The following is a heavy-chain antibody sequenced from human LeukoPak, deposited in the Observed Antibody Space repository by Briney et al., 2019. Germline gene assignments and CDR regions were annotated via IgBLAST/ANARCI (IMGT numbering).Heavy chain of an antibody. D-gene: IGHD6-13*01. Sequence: GGSLRLSCAASGFTFSSYGMHWVRQAPGKGLEWVAFIRYDGSNKYYADSVKGRFTISRDNSKNTLYLQMNSLRVEDTAVYYCAKVLAAAGPLDYWGQGTLVTVSS. CDR2: IRYDGSNK. CDR3: AKVLAAAGPLDY. J-gene: IGHJ4*02. CDR1: GFTFSSYG. V-gene: IGHV3-30*02.